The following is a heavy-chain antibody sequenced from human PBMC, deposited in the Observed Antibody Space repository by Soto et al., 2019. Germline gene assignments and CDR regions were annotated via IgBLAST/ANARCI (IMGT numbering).Heavy chain of an antibody. Sequence: PGGSLSLSCAASGSTFSSYSMNWVRQAPGKGLEWVSSIGTRSDIYYADSVKGRFTISRDNAKNSLSLQMNSLRAEDTGVYYCAREETAWPLAYGLDVWGQGTTVTVSS. D-gene: IGHD2-21*02. V-gene: IGHV3-21*01. J-gene: IGHJ6*02. CDR2: IGTRSDI. CDR1: GSTFSSYS. CDR3: AREETAWPLAYGLDV.